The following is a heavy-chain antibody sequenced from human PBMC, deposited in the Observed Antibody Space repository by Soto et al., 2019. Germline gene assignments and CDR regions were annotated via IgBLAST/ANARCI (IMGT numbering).Heavy chain of an antibody. D-gene: IGHD3-9*01. CDR3: AREGLANYDILTGYYTSPHAPPHYYYYGMDV. J-gene: IGHJ6*02. Sequence: ASVKVSCKASGYTFTSYYMHRVRQAPGQGLEWMGIINPSGGSTSYAQKFQGRVTMTRDTSTSTVYMELSSLRSEDTAVYYCAREGLANYDILTGYYTSPHAPPHYYYYGMDVWGQGTTVTVSS. CDR2: INPSGGST. CDR1: GYTFTSYY. V-gene: IGHV1-46*01.